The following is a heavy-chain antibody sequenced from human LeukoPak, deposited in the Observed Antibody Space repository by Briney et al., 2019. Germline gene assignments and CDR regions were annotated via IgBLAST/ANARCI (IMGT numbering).Heavy chain of an antibody. V-gene: IGHV4-34*01. Sequence: SETLSLTCAVYGGSFSGYYWSWIRQPPGKGLEWIGEINHSGSANYNPSLKSRVTISADTSKNQFSLKLSSVTAADTAVYYCARGLTAMVSGYFDYWGQGTLVTVSS. CDR1: GGSFSGYY. D-gene: IGHD5-18*01. J-gene: IGHJ4*02. CDR3: ARGLTAMVSGYFDY. CDR2: INHSGSA.